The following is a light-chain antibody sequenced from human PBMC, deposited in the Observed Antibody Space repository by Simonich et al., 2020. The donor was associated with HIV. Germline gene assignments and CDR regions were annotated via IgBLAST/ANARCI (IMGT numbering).Light chain of an antibody. V-gene: IGKV1-8*01. Sequence: AVRMTQSPSSLSASTGDRVTITCRASQNINTFLAWYQQKPGKAPNLLIYAVSTLQRGVPSRFSGSGSGIDFTLTITSLRSEDVGNYFCQQYYSYPLTFGGGTKVEIK. CDR1: QNINTF. J-gene: IGKJ4*01. CDR3: QQYYSYPLT. CDR2: AVS.